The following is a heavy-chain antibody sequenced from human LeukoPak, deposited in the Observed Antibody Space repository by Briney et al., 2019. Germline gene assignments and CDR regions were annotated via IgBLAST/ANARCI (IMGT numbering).Heavy chain of an antibody. Sequence: ASVKVSCKVSGYTLTELSMHWVRQAPGKGLEWMGGFDPEDGETIYAQKFQGRVTMTEDTSTDTAYMELSSLRSEDTAVYYCATRDVVVTARDYYYGMDVWGQGTTVTVSS. J-gene: IGHJ6*02. D-gene: IGHD2-21*02. CDR2: FDPEDGET. CDR1: GYTLTELS. CDR3: ATRDVVVTARDYYYGMDV. V-gene: IGHV1-24*01.